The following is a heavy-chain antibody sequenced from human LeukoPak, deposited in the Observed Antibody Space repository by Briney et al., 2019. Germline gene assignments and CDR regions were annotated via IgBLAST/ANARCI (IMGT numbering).Heavy chain of an antibody. CDR2: IWSHGNKE. V-gene: IGHV3-33*01. D-gene: IGHD3-22*01. CDR3: ARDDETSGHYSHFGY. Sequence: QPGRSLRLSCAASGFTFSYYGIHWVRQAPGKGLEWVAVIWSHGNKEDYADSVEGRFTISRDNSKNTVYLQMDSLRGEDTALYYCARDDETSGHYSHFGYWGQGTLVTVSS. J-gene: IGHJ4*02. CDR1: GFTFSYYG.